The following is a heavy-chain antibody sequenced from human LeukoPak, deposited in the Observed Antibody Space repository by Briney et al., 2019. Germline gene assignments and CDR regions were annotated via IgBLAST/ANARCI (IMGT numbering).Heavy chain of an antibody. Sequence: GGSLRLSCAASGFTFSSYSMNWVRQAPGKGLEWVSYISSSGSDIYYADSVKGRFTISRDNAKNSLYLQMNSLRAEDTAVYYCARSVGFNYWGQGTLVTVSS. D-gene: IGHD4-23*01. J-gene: IGHJ4*02. CDR1: GFTFSSYS. CDR3: ARSVGFNY. CDR2: ISSSGSDI. V-gene: IGHV3-21*05.